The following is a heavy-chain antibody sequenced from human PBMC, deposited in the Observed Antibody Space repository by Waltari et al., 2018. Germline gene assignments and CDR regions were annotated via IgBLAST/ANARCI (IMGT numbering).Heavy chain of an antibody. J-gene: IGHJ3*02. Sequence: EVQLVESGGGLVQPGRSLRLSCAASGFTFDDSAMHWVRQDQGKGLEWVSGISWNSGSIGYADSVKGRFTISRDNAKNSLYLQMNSLRAEDTALYYCAKGLMIVVVVDDAFDILGQGTMVTVSS. CDR3: AKGLMIVVVVDDAFDI. CDR2: ISWNSGSI. CDR1: GFTFDDSA. V-gene: IGHV3-9*01. D-gene: IGHD3-22*01.